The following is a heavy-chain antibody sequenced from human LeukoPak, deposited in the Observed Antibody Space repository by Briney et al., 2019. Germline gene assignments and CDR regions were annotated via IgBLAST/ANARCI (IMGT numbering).Heavy chain of an antibody. J-gene: IGHJ5*02. CDR1: GYTFSIYY. CDR3: ARDPKGNKSGWYNWFDP. D-gene: IGHD6-19*01. Sequence: ASVKVSCKASGYTFSIYYMHWVRQAPGRGLEWMGIINPSDGTTTYAQKFQGRVTMTGDTSTRTVYMELSSLRSEDTAVYYCARDPKGNKSGWYNWFDPWGQGTLVTVSS. V-gene: IGHV1-46*01. CDR2: INPSDGTT.